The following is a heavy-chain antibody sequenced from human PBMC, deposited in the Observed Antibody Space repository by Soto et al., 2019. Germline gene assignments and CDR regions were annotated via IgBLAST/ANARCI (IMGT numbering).Heavy chain of an antibody. CDR1: GFMFNTYA. CDR2: ITNTGGGT. CDR3: ANRPRYYNMDV. J-gene: IGHJ6*02. V-gene: IGHV3-23*01. Sequence: GGSLRLSCAASGFMFNTYAITWVRQAPGKGLEWVATITNTGGGTYYADSVKGRFTISRDNSNNRLYLQMYSLRAEDTAVYFCANRPRYYNMDVWGQGTTVTVSS.